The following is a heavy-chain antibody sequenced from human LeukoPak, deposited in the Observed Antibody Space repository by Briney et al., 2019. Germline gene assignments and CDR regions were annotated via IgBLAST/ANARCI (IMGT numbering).Heavy chain of an antibody. D-gene: IGHD5-12*01. CDR3: ARGNGGYDDANDY. V-gene: IGHV4-34*01. J-gene: IGHJ4*02. CDR1: GGSFSGYY. Sequence: PSETLSLTCAVYGGSFSGYYWSWIRQPPGKGLEWIGEINHSGSTNYNPSLKSRFTISVDKSKNQFSLKLSSVRAADTAVYYCARGNGGYDDANDYWGQGTLVTVSS. CDR2: INHSGST.